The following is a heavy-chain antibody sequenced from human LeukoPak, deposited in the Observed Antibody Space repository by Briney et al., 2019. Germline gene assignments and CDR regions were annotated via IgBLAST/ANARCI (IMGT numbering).Heavy chain of an antibody. CDR1: GFTFSSYG. Sequence: PGGTLRLSCAASGFTFSSYGMSWVRQAPGKGLEWVSAISGSGGSTYYADSVKGRFTISRDNSKNTLDLQMNSLRAEDTAIYYCAKDRGADYFDFWGQGTLVTVSS. J-gene: IGHJ4*02. D-gene: IGHD1-26*01. V-gene: IGHV3-23*01. CDR3: AKDRGADYFDF. CDR2: ISGSGGST.